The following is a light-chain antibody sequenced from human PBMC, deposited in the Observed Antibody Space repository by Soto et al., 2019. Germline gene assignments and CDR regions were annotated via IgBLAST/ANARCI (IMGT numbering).Light chain of an antibody. CDR1: QSIGRW. Sequence: DIQMTQSPSTLSASVGDRVTITCRASQSIGRWLAWYQQKPGRAPKVLISDASSLKSGVPSRFSGSGSGTDFTLTISSLQPEDFATYYCLQDYNYPWTFGQGTKGDIK. CDR2: DAS. J-gene: IGKJ1*01. V-gene: IGKV1-5*01. CDR3: LQDYNYPWT.